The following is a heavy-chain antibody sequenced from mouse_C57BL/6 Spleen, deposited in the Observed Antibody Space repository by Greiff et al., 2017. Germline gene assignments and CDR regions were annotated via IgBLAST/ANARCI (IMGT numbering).Heavy chain of an antibody. J-gene: IGHJ1*03. V-gene: IGHV1-15*01. Sequence: VQLQQSGAELVRPGASVTLSCKASGYTFTDYEMHWVKQTPVHGLEWIGAIDPETGGTAYNPKFKGKAILTADKSSSTACMELRSLPSEVSSVDYWTRASPTVVDWWFDVLGTGTTVTVCS. D-gene: IGHD1-1*01. CDR1: GYTFTDYE. CDR2: IDPETGGT. CDR3: TRASPTVVDWWFDV.